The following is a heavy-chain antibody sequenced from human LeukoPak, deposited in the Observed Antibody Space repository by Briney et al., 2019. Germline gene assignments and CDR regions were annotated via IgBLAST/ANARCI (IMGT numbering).Heavy chain of an antibody. V-gene: IGHV4-59*01. D-gene: IGHD2-21*02. J-gene: IGHJ5*02. CDR3: AREVTAILNNWFDP. CDR1: GGSISSYY. Sequence: PSETLSLTCTVSGGSISSYYWSWIRQPPGKRLDWIGYIYYSGSTNYNPSLKSRVTISVDTSKNQFSLKLSSVTAADTAVYYCAREVTAILNNWFDPWGQGTLVTVSS. CDR2: IYYSGST.